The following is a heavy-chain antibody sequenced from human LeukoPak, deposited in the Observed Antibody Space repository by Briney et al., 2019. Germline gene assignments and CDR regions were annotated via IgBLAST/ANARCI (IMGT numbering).Heavy chain of an antibody. V-gene: IGHV4-59*01. Sequence: SETLSLTCTVSGGSISSYYWSWIRQPPGKGLEWIGYIYYSGSTNYNPSLKSRVTISVDTSKNQFSLKLSSVTAADTAVYYCARDKIVGATWFDAWGQGTLVTVSS. CDR2: IYYSGST. CDR3: ARDKIVGATWFDA. D-gene: IGHD1-26*01. J-gene: IGHJ5*02. CDR1: GGSISSYY.